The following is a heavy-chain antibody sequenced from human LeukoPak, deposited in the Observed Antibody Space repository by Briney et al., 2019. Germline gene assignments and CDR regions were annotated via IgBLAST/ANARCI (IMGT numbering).Heavy chain of an antibody. J-gene: IGHJ4*02. V-gene: IGHV3-7*03. CDR3: ARVGRDYYDSSGYSHCFDY. D-gene: IGHD3-22*01. CDR2: IKQDGSEK. Sequence: GGSLRLSCAASGFTFSSYWMSWVRQAPGKGLEWVANIKQDGSEKYYVDSVKGRFTISRDNAKNSLYLQMNSLRAEDTAVYYCARVGRDYYDSSGYSHCFDYWGQGTLVTVSS. CDR1: GFTFSSYW.